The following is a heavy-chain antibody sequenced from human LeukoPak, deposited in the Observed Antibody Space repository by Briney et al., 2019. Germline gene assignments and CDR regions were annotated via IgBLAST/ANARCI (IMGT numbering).Heavy chain of an antibody. J-gene: IGHJ5*02. CDR3: ARGRDSYTSSYRFDP. CDR1: GGSISSFY. V-gene: IGHV4-59*01. CDR2: IHYSGST. Sequence: KPSETLSLTCTVSGGSISSFYWNWIRQPPGKGLEWIGYIHYSGSTNYNSSLKSRVTISVDTSKNQFSLKLRSVTAADTAVYYCARGRDSYTSSYRFDPWGQGTLVTVSS. D-gene: IGHD6-6*01.